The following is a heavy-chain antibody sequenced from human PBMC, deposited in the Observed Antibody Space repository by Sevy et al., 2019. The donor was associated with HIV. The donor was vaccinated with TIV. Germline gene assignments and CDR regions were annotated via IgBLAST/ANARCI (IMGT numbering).Heavy chain of an antibody. Sequence: GGSLRLSCAASGFTVSSNYMSWVRQAPGKGLEWVSVIYSGGSTYYADSVKGRFTISRDNSKNTLYLQMNSLRAEGTAVYYCARVADYYDSSGYYKINWYFDLWGRGTLVTVSS. V-gene: IGHV3-53*01. CDR1: GFTVSSNY. CDR3: ARVADYYDSSGYYKINWYFDL. J-gene: IGHJ2*01. D-gene: IGHD3-22*01. CDR2: IYSGGST.